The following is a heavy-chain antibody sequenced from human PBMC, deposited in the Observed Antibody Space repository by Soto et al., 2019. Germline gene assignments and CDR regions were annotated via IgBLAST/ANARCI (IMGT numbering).Heavy chain of an antibody. CDR3: ARGDYDFWSGYSEGMDV. D-gene: IGHD3-3*01. CDR2: INHSGSA. Sequence: QVQLQQWGAGLLKPSETLSLTCAVYGGSFSGYYWSWIRQSPGKGLEWIGEINHSGSANYNPSLKSRLTLPVDPSKDQCSMNLSSVTAADTAVYYCARGDYDFWSGYSEGMDVWGQGTTVTVSS. J-gene: IGHJ6*02. V-gene: IGHV4-34*01. CDR1: GGSFSGYY.